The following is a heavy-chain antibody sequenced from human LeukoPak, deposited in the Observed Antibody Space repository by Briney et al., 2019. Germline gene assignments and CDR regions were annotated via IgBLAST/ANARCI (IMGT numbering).Heavy chain of an antibody. D-gene: IGHD6-19*01. CDR2: INPNSGGT. CDR1: GYTFTSYY. V-gene: IGHV1-2*02. J-gene: IGHJ4*02. Sequence: ASVKVSCKASGYTFTSYYMHWVRQAPGQGLEWMGWINPNSGGTNYAQKFQGRVTMTRDTSTSTVYMELSSLKSDDTAVYYCARSSSSRDSDFDYWGQGTLVTVSS. CDR3: ARSSSSRDSDFDY.